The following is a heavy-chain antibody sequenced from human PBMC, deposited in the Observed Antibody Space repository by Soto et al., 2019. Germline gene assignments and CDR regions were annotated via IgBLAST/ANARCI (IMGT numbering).Heavy chain of an antibody. J-gene: IGHJ4*02. D-gene: IGHD3-10*01. Sequence: TLSLTCAVYGGSFSGYYWSWIRQPPGKGLEWIGEINHSGSTNYNPSLKSRVTISVDTSKNQFSLKLSSVTAADTAVYYCARGGGVVPAATRRGSYYGSGSYYYYWGQGTLVTVSS. CDR2: INHSGST. V-gene: IGHV4-34*01. CDR1: GGSFSGYY. CDR3: ARGGGVVPAATRRGSYYGSGSYYYY.